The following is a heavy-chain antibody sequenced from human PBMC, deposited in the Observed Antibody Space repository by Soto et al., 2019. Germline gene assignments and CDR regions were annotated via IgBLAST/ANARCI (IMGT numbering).Heavy chain of an antibody. J-gene: IGHJ4*02. V-gene: IGHV3-9*01. Sequence: GGSLRLSCAASGFTFDDYAMHWVRQAPGKGLEWVSGISWNSGSIGYADSVKGRFTISRDNAKNSLYLQMNSLRAEDTALYYCAKDEGPTRPFDYWGQGTLVTVSS. CDR2: ISWNSGSI. CDR3: AKDEGPTRPFDY. CDR1: GFTFDDYA.